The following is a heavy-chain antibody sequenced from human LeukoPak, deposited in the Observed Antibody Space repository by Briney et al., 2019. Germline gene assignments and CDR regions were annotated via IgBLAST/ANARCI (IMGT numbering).Heavy chain of an antibody. CDR1: GGTFSSYA. J-gene: IGHJ5*02. CDR3: ARVRPSYCSGGSCRPYNWFDP. Sequence: ASVKVSCKASGGTFSSYAISWVRQAPGQGLEWMGGIIPIFGTANCAQKFQGRVTMTRNTSISTAYMELSSLRSEDTAVYYCARVRPSYCSGGSCRPYNWFDPWGQGTLVTVSS. CDR2: IIPIFGTA. D-gene: IGHD2-15*01. V-gene: IGHV1-69*05.